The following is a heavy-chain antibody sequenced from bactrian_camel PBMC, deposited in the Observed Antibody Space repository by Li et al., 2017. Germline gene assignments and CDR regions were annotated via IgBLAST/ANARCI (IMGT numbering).Heavy chain of an antibody. CDR2: IDSDGTT. CDR3: TVGRDFAY. V-gene: IGHV3S53*01. D-gene: IGHD5*01. Sequence: VQLVESGGGSVQAGGSLRLSCSLTAIMSKHKCMGWFRQAPGAEREGVAAIDSDGTTAYADSVKGRFTVSVDNAKKTLYLQMNSLKPEDTAVYYCTVGRDFAYWGPGTQVTVS. J-gene: IGHJ6*01. CDR1: AIMSKHKC.